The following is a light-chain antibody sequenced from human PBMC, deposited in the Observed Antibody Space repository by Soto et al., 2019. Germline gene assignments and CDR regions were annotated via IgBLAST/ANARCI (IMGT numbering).Light chain of an antibody. J-gene: IGLJ1*01. CDR1: SSDDGGYNF. CDR3: SSYTSNITPYV. Sequence: QSALTQPASMSVSPGQSITISCTGTSSDDGGYNFVSWYQQHPGKAPKLMIYHVTNRPSGVSSRFSGSKSGNTASLTISGLQAEDEADYYCSSYTSNITPYVFGTGTKVTVL. CDR2: HVT. V-gene: IGLV2-14*01.